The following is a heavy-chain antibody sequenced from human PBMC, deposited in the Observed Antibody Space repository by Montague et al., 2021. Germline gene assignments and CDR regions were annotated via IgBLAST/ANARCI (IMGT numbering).Heavy chain of an antibody. V-gene: IGHV4-38-2*02. Sequence: SETLSLTCTVSRSLINSNNYWCWILQPPGKGLECMVSVFHCGRTYYNPSLMSRLTISVDTSNNHFSLKLGSVTAADTAMYYCARERDRYYYMDSWGKGTTVTVSS. CDR2: VFHCGRT. CDR1: RSLINSNNY. CDR3: ARERDRYYYMDS. J-gene: IGHJ6*03.